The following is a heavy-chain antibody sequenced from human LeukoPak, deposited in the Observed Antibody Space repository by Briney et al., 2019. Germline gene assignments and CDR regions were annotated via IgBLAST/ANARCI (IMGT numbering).Heavy chain of an antibody. Sequence: PSETLSLTCTVSGDSISSSSYYWGWIRQPPGKGLEWIGSIYYSGSTYYNPSLKSRVTISVDTSKNQFSLKLSSVTAADTAVYYCARQKATTLNVLRYFDWLNHYFYMDVWGKGTTVTISS. V-gene: IGHV4-39*01. D-gene: IGHD3-9*01. CDR2: IYYSGST. CDR3: ARQKATTLNVLRYFDWLNHYFYMDV. CDR1: GDSISSSSYY. J-gene: IGHJ6*03.